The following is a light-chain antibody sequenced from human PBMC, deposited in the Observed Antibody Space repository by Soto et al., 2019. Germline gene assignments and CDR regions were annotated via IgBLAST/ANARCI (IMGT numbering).Light chain of an antibody. CDR1: QGISSY. CDR2: GPS. V-gene: IGKV3-20*01. CDR3: QQYGSSPRT. Sequence: MTQSPSLLSASTGDRVTISCRMSQGISSYLAWYQQKPGQAPRLLIYGPSSRATGIPDRFSGSGSGTDFTLTINRLEPEDFAVYYCQQYGSSPRTFGQGTKVDIK. J-gene: IGKJ1*01.